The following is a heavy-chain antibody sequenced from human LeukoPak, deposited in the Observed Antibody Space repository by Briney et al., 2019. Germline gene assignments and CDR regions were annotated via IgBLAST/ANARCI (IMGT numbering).Heavy chain of an antibody. J-gene: IGHJ5*02. CDR2: IYSGGST. D-gene: IGHD2-2*01. Sequence: PGGSLRLSCAASGFTVSSNYMSWVRQAPGKGLEWVSVIYSGGSTYYADSVKGRFTISRDNSKNTLYLQMNSLRAEDTAVYYCARSIVVVPAATGGWFDPWGQGTLVTVSS. CDR3: ARSIVVVPAATGGWFDP. CDR1: GFTVSSNY. V-gene: IGHV3-53*01.